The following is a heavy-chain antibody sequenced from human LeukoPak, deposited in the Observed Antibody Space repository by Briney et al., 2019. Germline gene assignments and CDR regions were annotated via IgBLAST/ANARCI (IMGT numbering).Heavy chain of an antibody. CDR2: INPNSGGT. J-gene: IGHJ4*02. V-gene: IGHV1-2*06. D-gene: IGHD3-22*01. CDR3: ARENPTYYYDSSGYYVGY. CDR1: GYTFNSYG. Sequence: ASVKVSCKASGYTFNSYGISWVRQAPGQGLEWMGRINPNSGGTNYAQKFQGRVTMTRDTSISTAYMELSRLRSDDTAVYYCARENPTYYYDSSGYYVGYWGQGTLVTVSS.